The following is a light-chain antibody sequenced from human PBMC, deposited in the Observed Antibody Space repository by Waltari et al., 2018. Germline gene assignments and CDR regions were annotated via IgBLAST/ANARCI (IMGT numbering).Light chain of an antibody. V-gene: IGLV3-25*03. CDR2: KDN. Sequence: SYELTQPPSVSVSPGQTARITCSGDELPRQYVCWYQKKAGQAPLMVMYKDNERPSGIPDRFSGSGSVTTITLTISDVQAEDEADYYCQSADRSGSQWVFGGGTKLTVL. J-gene: IGLJ3*02. CDR3: QSADRSGSQWV. CDR1: ELPRQY.